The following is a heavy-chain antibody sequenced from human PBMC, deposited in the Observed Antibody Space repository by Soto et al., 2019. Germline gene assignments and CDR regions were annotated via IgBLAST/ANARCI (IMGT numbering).Heavy chain of an antibody. CDR3: ARYPYSGYVLHYYGMDV. D-gene: IGHD5-12*01. Sequence: QVQLVQSGAEVKKPGASVKVSCKASGYTFTSYGISWVRQAPGQGLEWMGWISAYNGNTNYAQKLQGRVTMTTDTSTCTAYMELRSVRSDDTAVYYCARYPYSGYVLHYYGMDVWGQGTTVTVSS. V-gene: IGHV1-18*01. J-gene: IGHJ6*02. CDR1: GYTFTSYG. CDR2: ISAYNGNT.